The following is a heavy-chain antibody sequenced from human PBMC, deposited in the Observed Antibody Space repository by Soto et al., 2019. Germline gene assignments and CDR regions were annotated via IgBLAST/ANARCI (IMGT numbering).Heavy chain of an antibody. CDR2: INHSGST. CDR1: GGSFSGYY. D-gene: IGHD3-22*01. J-gene: IGHJ4*02. Sequence: SETLSLTCAVYGGSFSGYYWSWIRQPPGKGLEWIGEINHSGSTNYNPSLKSRVTISVDTSKNQFSLKLSSVTAADTAVYYCARGRYYYDSSGYYYFDYWGQGTLVTVSS. V-gene: IGHV4-34*01. CDR3: ARGRYYYDSSGYYYFDY.